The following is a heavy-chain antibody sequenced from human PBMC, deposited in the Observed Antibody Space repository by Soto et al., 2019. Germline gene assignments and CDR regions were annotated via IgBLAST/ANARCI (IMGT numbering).Heavy chain of an antibody. Sequence: QVQLVQSGAEVKKPGSSVKVSCKASGGTFSSYAISWVRQAPGQGLEWMGGIIPIFGTANYAQKFQGRVTITADESTSTAYMELSSLRSEDTAGYYCAGVYGYYPHYYYYGMDVWGQGTTVTVSS. D-gene: IGHD4-17*01. J-gene: IGHJ6*02. CDR3: AGVYGYYPHYYYYGMDV. V-gene: IGHV1-69*01. CDR2: IIPIFGTA. CDR1: GGTFSSYA.